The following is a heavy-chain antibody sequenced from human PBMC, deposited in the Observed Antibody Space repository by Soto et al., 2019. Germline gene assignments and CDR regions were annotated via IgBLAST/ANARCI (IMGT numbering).Heavy chain of an antibody. V-gene: IGHV4-59*01. J-gene: IGHJ5*02. D-gene: IGHD3-22*01. CDR1: GCSISSYY. CDR3: ARENLDYYDSSTWFDP. Sequence: SETLSLTCAVSGCSISSYYWSWIRQPPGKGPEWIGYIYYSGSTNYNPSLKSRVTISVDTSKNQFSLKLSSVTAADTAVYYCARENLDYYDSSTWFDPWGQGTLVTVSS. CDR2: IYYSGST.